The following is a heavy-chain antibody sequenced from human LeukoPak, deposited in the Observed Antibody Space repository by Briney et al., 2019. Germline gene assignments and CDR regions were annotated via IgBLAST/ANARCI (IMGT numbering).Heavy chain of an antibody. V-gene: IGHV3-48*01. CDR1: GFTFSSYS. D-gene: IGHD2-2*01. CDR3: ARDFRRYCSSTSCYAFDY. CDR2: ISSSSTTI. J-gene: IGHJ4*02. Sequence: EGSLRLSCAASGFTFSSYSMMWVRRAPGKGLEWVSYISSSSTTIHYADSVKGRFTISRDNSKNTLYLQMNSLRAEDTAVYYCARDFRRYCSSTSCYAFDYWGQGTLVTVSS.